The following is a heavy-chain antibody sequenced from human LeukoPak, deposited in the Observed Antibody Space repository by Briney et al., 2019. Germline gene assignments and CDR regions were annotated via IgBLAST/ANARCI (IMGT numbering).Heavy chain of an antibody. CDR3: ARAFRVSGGSSNYVFFDY. D-gene: IGHD6-13*01. CDR2: LSGSGGST. CDR1: GFAFSTYA. V-gene: IGHV3-23*01. Sequence: GGSLRLSCAASGFAFSTYAVSWVRQAPGKGLEWVSTLSGSGGSTYYADSVKGRVTISRDNSKNTLYLQMNNLRAEDTAVYHCARAFRVSGGSSNYVFFDYWGQGTLVTVSS. J-gene: IGHJ4*02.